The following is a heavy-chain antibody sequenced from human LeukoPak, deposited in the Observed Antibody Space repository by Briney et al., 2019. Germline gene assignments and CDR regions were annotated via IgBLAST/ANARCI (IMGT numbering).Heavy chain of an antibody. CDR2: IYYSECT. CDR1: SVSISSSSYY. D-gene: IGHD2-15*01. V-gene: IGHV4-39*01. Sequence: SETLSFTCTVSSVSISSSSYYWRSLRQPPGKRLERIASIYYSECTYYNPSLKSRVTISVDTSKNQFSLKLSSGTDADTAVYYCARLMLYCSGGSCYSFWFDPWGQGTLVTVSS. J-gene: IGHJ5*02. CDR3: ARLMLYCSGGSCYSFWFDP.